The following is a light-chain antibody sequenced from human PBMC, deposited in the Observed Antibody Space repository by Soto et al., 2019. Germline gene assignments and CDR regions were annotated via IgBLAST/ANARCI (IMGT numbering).Light chain of an antibody. J-gene: IGLJ2*01. V-gene: IGLV2-14*01. CDR2: EVS. CDR3: SSYTTSSTNVV. Sequence: QSALTQPASVSGSPGQSITISCTGTSSDVGGYNYVSWYQQHPGKAPKLMIYEVSNRPSGVSNRFSGSKSGNTTISGLQAEDEADYYCSSYTTSSTNVVFGGGTKLTVL. CDR1: SSDVGGYNY.